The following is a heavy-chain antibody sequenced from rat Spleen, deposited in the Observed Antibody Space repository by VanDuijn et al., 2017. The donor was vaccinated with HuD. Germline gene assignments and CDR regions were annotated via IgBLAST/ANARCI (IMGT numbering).Heavy chain of an antibody. CDR1: GFSLTSYH. Sequence: QVQLKESGPGLEQPSQTLSLTCTVSGFSLTSYHVSWVRQSPGKGLEWMAVIWSGGNTDYNSALKSRLSISRDTSKSQVFLKVKSLQTEDTAIYYCTGYYDGYYHPSVMDAWGQGASVTVSS. D-gene: IGHD1-12*03. V-gene: IGHV2-43*01. CDR2: IWSGGNT. CDR3: TGYYDGYYHPSVMDA. J-gene: IGHJ4*01.